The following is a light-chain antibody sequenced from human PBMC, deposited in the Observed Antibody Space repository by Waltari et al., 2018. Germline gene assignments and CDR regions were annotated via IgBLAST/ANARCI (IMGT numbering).Light chain of an antibody. J-gene: IGKJ1*01. V-gene: IGKV3-20*01. CDR2: GAS. CDR1: QSVRSSY. CDR3: QQYGSSPWT. Sequence: EIVLTQSPGTLSLSPGERATLSCRASQSVRSSYLAWYQQKPGQAPRVLLHGASNRATGIPDRFSGSGSGTDFTLTISRLEPEDFAVYYCQQYGSSPWTFGQGTKVEIK.